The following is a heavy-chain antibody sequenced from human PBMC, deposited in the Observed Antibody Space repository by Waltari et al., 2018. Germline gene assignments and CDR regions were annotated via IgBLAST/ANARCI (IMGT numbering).Heavy chain of an antibody. Sequence: QVQLQESGPGLVKPSQTLSLTCTVSGGSISSGDYSWSWIRQPPGKALEWIGYIYYSGSTYYNPSLKSRVTISVDTSKNQFSLKLSSVTAADTAVYYCARAYGSGSYYKFGYYYGMDVWGQGTTVTVSS. CDR1: GGSISSGDYS. D-gene: IGHD3-10*01. CDR3: ARAYGSGSYYKFGYYYGMDV. J-gene: IGHJ6*02. V-gene: IGHV4-30-4*08. CDR2: IYYSGST.